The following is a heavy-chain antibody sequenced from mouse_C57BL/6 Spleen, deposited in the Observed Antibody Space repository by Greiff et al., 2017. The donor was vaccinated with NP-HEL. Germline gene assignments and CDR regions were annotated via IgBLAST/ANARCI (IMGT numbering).Heavy chain of an antibody. D-gene: IGHD2-4*01. CDR3: SDYAYYFDY. V-gene: IGHV1-15*01. CDR1: GYTFTDYE. Sequence: VQLQQSGAELVRPGASVTLSCKASGYTFTDYEMHWVKQTPVHGLEWIGAIDPETGGTAYNQKFKGKAILTADKSSSTAYMELRSLTSEDSAVYYCSDYAYYFDYWGQGTTLTVSS. J-gene: IGHJ2*01. CDR2: IDPETGGT.